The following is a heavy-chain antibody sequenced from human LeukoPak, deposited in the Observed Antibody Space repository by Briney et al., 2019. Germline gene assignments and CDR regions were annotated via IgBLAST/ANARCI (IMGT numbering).Heavy chain of an antibody. D-gene: IGHD4/OR15-4a*01. Sequence: SVKVSCKASVGTFSSYAISWVRQAPGQGLEWMGSIFPILGIATYAQKFQGRVTNTADKSTSTAYMYVSSVRSEDTVVYYCATWCYVEWGQGTLVTVSS. J-gene: IGHJ4*02. CDR3: ATWCYVE. CDR2: IFPILGIA. CDR1: VGTFSSYA. V-gene: IGHV1-69*04.